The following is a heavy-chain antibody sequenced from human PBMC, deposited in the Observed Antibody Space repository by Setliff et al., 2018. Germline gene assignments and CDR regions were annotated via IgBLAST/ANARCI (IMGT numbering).Heavy chain of an antibody. D-gene: IGHD2-21*01. J-gene: IGHJ4*02. Sequence: ASVKVSCKASGYTFTSYGFSWVRQAPGQGLEWMGRISVYNGKTKYAQKFQGRVTMTTDTSTRTAYMEVTSLRSDDTAVYYCATEKFPGDWGDYWGQGTLVTVSS. CDR1: GYTFTSYG. CDR3: ATEKFPGDWGDY. V-gene: IGHV1-18*01. CDR2: ISVYNGKT.